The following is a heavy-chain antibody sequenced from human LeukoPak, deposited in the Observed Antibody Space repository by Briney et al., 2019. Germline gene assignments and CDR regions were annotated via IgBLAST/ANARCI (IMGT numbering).Heavy chain of an antibody. Sequence: SETLSLTCAVYGGSFTGYSWTWIRQPPGKGLEWIGDINHSGGANYNPSLRSRVTISIDTSKNQFSLKLRSVTAADTAVYYCASDALVSAAILFYWGQGTQVTVSS. D-gene: IGHD2-2*02. J-gene: IGHJ4*02. CDR1: GGSFTGYS. CDR2: INHSGGA. CDR3: ASDALVSAAILFY. V-gene: IGHV4-34*01.